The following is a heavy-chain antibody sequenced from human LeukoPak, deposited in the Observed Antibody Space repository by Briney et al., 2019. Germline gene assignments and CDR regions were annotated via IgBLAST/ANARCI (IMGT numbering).Heavy chain of an antibody. Sequence: GASVKVSCKASGYTFTSYYMHWVRQAPGQGLEWMGIINPSGGSTSYAQKFQGRVTMTRDMSTSTVYMELSSLRSEDTAVYYCARDVAAVAGTPNNDAFDIWGQGTMVTVSS. J-gene: IGHJ3*02. CDR3: ARDVAAVAGTPNNDAFDI. V-gene: IGHV1-46*01. CDR2: INPSGGST. D-gene: IGHD6-19*01. CDR1: GYTFTSYY.